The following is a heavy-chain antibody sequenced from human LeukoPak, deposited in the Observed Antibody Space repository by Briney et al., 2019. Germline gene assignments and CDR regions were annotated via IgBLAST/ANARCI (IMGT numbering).Heavy chain of an antibody. CDR3: AKRIATAGPYFDY. V-gene: IGHV3-23*01. D-gene: IGHD6-13*01. CDR1: GFTFSSYA. CDR2: ISASGGST. Sequence: GGSLRLSCAASGFTFSSYAMSWVRQAPGMGLEWVSAISASGGSTYYADSVKGRFTISRDSSKSTLYLQMNTLRAEATAVYYCAKRIATAGPYFDYWGQGALVTVSS. J-gene: IGHJ4*02.